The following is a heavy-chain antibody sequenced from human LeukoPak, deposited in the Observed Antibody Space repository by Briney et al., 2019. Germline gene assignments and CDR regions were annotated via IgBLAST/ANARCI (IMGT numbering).Heavy chain of an antibody. V-gene: IGHV1-69*05. Sequence: GASVKVSCKASGGTFSSYAISWVRQAPGRGLEWMGGIIPIFGTANYAQKFQGRVTITTDESTSTAYMELSSLRSEDTAVYYCARAYYYGSGSYRGYYYYMDVWGKGTTVTVSS. CDR2: IIPIFGTA. J-gene: IGHJ6*03. D-gene: IGHD3-10*01. CDR3: ARAYYYGSGSYRGYYYYMDV. CDR1: GGTFSSYA.